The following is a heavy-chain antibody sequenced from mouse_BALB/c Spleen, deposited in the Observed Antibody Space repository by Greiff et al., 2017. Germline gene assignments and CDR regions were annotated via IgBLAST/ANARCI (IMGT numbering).Heavy chain of an antibody. V-gene: IGHV1-80*01. J-gene: IGHJ3*01. CDR2: IYPGDGDT. CDR1: GYAFSSYW. CDR3: ASNHSFAY. Sequence: VQLQQSGAELVRPGSSVKISCKASGYAFSSYWMNWVKQRPGQGLEWIGQIYPGDGDTNYTGKFKGKATLTADKSSSTAYMQLSSLTSEDSAVYFCASNHSFAYWGQGTLVTVSA.